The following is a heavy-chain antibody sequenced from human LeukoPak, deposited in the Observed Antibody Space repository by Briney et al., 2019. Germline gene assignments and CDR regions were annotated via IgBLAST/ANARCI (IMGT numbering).Heavy chain of an antibody. CDR2: LSSSGSNI. J-gene: IGHJ3*02. V-gene: IGHV3-48*03. CDR3: AKVSRGQLDEFDI. Sequence: TGGSLRLSCAVSGFIFSSYEMNWVSRAPGKGLEEGSYLSSSGSNIYYADFVKGRFPISGDHAKNSLYLEVNSLGAGDTAVYLWAKVSRGQLDEFDIWGQGTMVTVSS. D-gene: IGHD6-6*01. CDR1: GFIFSSYE.